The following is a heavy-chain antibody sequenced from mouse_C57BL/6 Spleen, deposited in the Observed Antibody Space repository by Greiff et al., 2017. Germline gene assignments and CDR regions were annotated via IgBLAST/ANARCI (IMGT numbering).Heavy chain of an antibody. CDR1: GFTFSSYA. V-gene: IGHV5-4*03. J-gene: IGHJ3*01. CDR2: ISDGGSYT. Sequence: EVKLVESGGGLVKPGGSLKLSCAASGFTFSSYAMSWVRQTPEKRLEWVATISDGGSYTYYPDNVKGRFTISRDNAKNNLYLQMSHLKSEDTAMYYCAGSPTFAYWGQGTLVTVSA. CDR3: AGSPTFAY. D-gene: IGHD1-1*02.